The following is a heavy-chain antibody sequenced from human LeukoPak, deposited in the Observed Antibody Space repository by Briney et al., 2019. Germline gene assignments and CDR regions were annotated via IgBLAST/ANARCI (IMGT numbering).Heavy chain of an antibody. V-gene: IGHV3-30-3*01. CDR1: GFTFNIHW. CDR2: ISYDGSNK. D-gene: IGHD3-22*01. Sequence: PGGSLRLSCAASGFTFNIHWMTWVRQAPGKGLVWVAIISYDGSNKYYADSVKGRFTISRDNSKNTLYLQINSLRAEDTAVYYCATDPDSSGYYYPIFDYWGQGTLVTVSS. CDR3: ATDPDSSGYYYPIFDY. J-gene: IGHJ4*02.